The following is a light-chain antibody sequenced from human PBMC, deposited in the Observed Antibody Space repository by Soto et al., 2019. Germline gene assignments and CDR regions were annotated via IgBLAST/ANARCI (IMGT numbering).Light chain of an antibody. J-gene: IGKJ5*01. CDR2: AAS. V-gene: IGKV1-39*02. CDR3: MQSTQLPPT. Sequence: VGERVTITCRSSQSIYSYLNWYQQRPGKAPQLLIYAASILQTGVPSRFSGSGSGTDFTLEISRVETDEVGIYYCMQSTQLPPTFGQGTRLEI. CDR1: QSIYSY.